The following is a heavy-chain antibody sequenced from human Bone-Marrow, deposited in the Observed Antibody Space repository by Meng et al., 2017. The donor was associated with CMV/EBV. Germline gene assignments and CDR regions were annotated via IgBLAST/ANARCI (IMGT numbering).Heavy chain of an antibody. CDR3: ARYCSSTSCFHDYYGMDV. D-gene: IGHD2-2*01. J-gene: IGHJ6*02. V-gene: IGHV3-7*01. CDR2: IKQDGSEK. CDR1: GFTFSDYY. Sequence: GESLKISCAASGFTFSDYYMSWIRQAPGKGLEWVANIKQDGSEKYYVDSVKGRFTISRDNAKNSLYLQMNSLRAEDTAVYYCARYCSSTSCFHDYYGMDVWGQGTTVTVSS.